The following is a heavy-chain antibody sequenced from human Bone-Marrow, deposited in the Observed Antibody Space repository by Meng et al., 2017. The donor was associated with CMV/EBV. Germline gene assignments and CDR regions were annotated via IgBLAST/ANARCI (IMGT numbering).Heavy chain of an antibody. CDR2: INPNSGGT. D-gene: IGHD2-2*01. Sequence: ASVQVSCKACGYTFTGYYMHLVRQAPGQGREWMGWINPNSGGTNYAQKFQGRVTMTRDTSTSTVYVQLSSLRSEDTAVYYCARMPVVPAALAGAFDIWGQGTMVTVSS. J-gene: IGHJ3*02. CDR1: GYTFTGYY. V-gene: IGHV1-2*02. CDR3: ARMPVVPAALAGAFDI.